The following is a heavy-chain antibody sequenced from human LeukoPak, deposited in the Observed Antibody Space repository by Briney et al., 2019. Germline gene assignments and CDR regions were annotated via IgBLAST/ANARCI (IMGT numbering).Heavy chain of an antibody. CDR3: AKAQVRYYYDSSGYPHY. Sequence: GGSLRLSCAASEFIFDDYAMHWVRQAPGKGLEWVSGISWNSGSIGHADSVKGRFTISRDNAKNSLYLQMNSLRAEDTALYYCAKAQVRYYYDSSGYPHYWGQGTLVTVSS. CDR2: ISWNSGSI. V-gene: IGHV3-9*01. J-gene: IGHJ4*02. D-gene: IGHD3-22*01. CDR1: EFIFDDYA.